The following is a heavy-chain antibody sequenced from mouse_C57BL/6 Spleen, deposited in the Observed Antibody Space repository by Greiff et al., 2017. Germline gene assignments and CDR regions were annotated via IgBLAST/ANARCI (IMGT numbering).Heavy chain of an antibody. CDR1: GFNIKNTY. Sequence: EVQGVESVAELVRPGASVKLSCTASGFNIKNTYMHWVKQRPEQGLEWIGRIDPANGNTKYAPKFQGKATITADTSSNTAYLQLSSLTSEDTAIYYCALNYYGSSYDFDYWGQGTTLTVSS. CDR3: ALNYYGSSYDFDY. V-gene: IGHV14-3*01. J-gene: IGHJ2*01. D-gene: IGHD1-1*01. CDR2: IDPANGNT.